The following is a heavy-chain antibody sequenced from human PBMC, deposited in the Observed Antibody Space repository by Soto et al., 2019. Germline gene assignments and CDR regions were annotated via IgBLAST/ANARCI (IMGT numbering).Heavy chain of an antibody. Sequence: EVQLLESGGGLVQPGGSLRLSCAASGFTFSSYAMSWVRQAPGKGLEWVSAISGSGGSTYYADSVKGRFTISRDNSKNTLYLQMNSLRAEDTAVYYCAKVPRDSSSRPNWFDPWGQGTLVTVSS. D-gene: IGHD6-13*01. CDR2: ISGSGGST. CDR3: AKVPRDSSSRPNWFDP. J-gene: IGHJ5*02. CDR1: GFTFSSYA. V-gene: IGHV3-23*01.